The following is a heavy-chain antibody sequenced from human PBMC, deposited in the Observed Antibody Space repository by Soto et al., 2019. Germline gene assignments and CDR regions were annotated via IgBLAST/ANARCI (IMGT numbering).Heavy chain of an antibody. V-gene: IGHV1-46*01. J-gene: IGHJ6*02. D-gene: IGHD4-17*01. Sequence: VNVSCKASGYTFTSYYMHWVRQAPGQGLEWMGIINPSGGSTSYAQKFQGRVTMTRDTSTSTVYMELSSLRSEDTAVYYCARAPEGYGDYAMSTAMDVWGQGTTVTVS. CDR2: INPSGGST. CDR3: ARAPEGYGDYAMSTAMDV. CDR1: GYTFTSYY.